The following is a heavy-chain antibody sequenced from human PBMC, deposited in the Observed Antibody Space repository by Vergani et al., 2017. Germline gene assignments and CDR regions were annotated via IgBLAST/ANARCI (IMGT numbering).Heavy chain of an antibody. D-gene: IGHD2-21*01. CDR1: ESSFISNE. Sequence: EVMLVQSGAEVKKPGASLKISCKYSESSFISNEIAWVRQMSGEGLQWMGNINPIDSKIAYSPSFQGQAIMSLDKSITTAYLQWRSLKASDTAIYYCTRHVPCGDGACLHFDHWGQGTQVTVSS. CDR3: TRHVPCGDGACLHFDH. J-gene: IGHJ4*02. V-gene: IGHV5-51*01. CDR2: INPIDSKI.